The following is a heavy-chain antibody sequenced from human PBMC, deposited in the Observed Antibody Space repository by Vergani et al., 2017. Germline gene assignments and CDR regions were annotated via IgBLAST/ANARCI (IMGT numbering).Heavy chain of an antibody. CDR1: GITFWKFG. J-gene: IGHJ6*02. D-gene: IGHD3-22*01. CDR2: ISWNSGAV. V-gene: IGHV3-9*01. CDR3: ARKHISNYYDSSGYYYMGYYYCMDV. Sequence: EVDLVESGGGLAQPGGSLRLSCEASGITFWKFGMHWVRQGPGKGLEWVSGISWNSGAVDYADSVRGRFTISRDNAKNSLFLEMNSLRFEDTAVYYWARKHISNYYDSSGYYYMGYYYCMDVWGQGTTVTVSS.